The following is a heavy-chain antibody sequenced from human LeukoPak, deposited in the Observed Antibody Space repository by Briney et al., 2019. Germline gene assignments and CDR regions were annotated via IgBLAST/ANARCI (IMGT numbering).Heavy chain of an antibody. J-gene: IGHJ4*02. CDR3: AKVMTRTMVRGVPPSDY. D-gene: IGHD3-10*01. V-gene: IGHV3-23*01. Sequence: AGGSLRLSCAASGFTLTSYAMGWVRQAPGKGLEWVSAISGSGGSTYYADSVKGRFTISRHNSKNTLYLQMNSLRAEDTAVYYRAKVMTRTMVRGVPPSDYWGQGTLVTVSS. CDR1: GFTLTSYA. CDR2: ISGSGGST.